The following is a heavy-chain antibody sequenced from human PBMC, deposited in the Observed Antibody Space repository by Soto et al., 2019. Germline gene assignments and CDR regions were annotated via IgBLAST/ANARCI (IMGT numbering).Heavy chain of an antibody. V-gene: IGHV4-39*01. Sequence: QLQLQESGPGLVKPSETLSLTCTVSGGSISSSSYYWGWIRQPPGKGLEWIGSIYYSGSTYYNPSLKSRVTISVDTSKNQFSLKLSSVTAADTAAYYCARRLAARHNDAFDIWGQGTMVTVSS. J-gene: IGHJ3*02. CDR3: ARRLAARHNDAFDI. CDR1: GGSISSSSYY. CDR2: IYYSGST. D-gene: IGHD6-6*01.